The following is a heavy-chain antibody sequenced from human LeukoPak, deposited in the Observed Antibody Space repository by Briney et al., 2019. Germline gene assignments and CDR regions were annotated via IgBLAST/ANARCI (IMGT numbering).Heavy chain of an antibody. CDR2: IYHSGST. D-gene: IGHD3-22*01. V-gene: IGHV4-30-2*01. Sequence: SETLSLTCTVSGGSISSSSYFWGWIRQPPGKGLEWIGYIYHSGSTYYHPSLNSRVTISVDRSKNQFSLKLSSVTAADTAVYYCASTLYYYDSSGYYYLDAFDIWGQGTMVTVSS. J-gene: IGHJ3*02. CDR1: GGSISSSSYF. CDR3: ASTLYYYDSSGYYYLDAFDI.